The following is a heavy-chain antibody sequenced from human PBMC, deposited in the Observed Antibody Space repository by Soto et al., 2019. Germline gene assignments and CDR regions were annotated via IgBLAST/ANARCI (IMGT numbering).Heavy chain of an antibody. CDR3: ARERWLQLGDDAFDI. CDR1: GGTFSSYA. CDR2: IIPIFGTA. Sequence: SVKVSCKASGGTFSSYAISWVRQAPGQGLEWMGGIIPIFGTANYAQKFQGRVTITADESTSTAYMELSSLRAEDTAVYYCARERWLQLGDDAFDIWGQGTMVTVSS. D-gene: IGHD5-12*01. V-gene: IGHV1-69*13. J-gene: IGHJ3*02.